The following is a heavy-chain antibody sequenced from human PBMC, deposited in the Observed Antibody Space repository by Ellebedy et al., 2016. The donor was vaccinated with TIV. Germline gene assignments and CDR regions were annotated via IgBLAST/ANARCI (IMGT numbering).Heavy chain of an antibody. D-gene: IGHD4-17*01. J-gene: IGHJ4*02. Sequence: SETLSLTXTVSGGSISSGGYYWSWIRQHPGKGLEWIGYIYYSGSTYYNPSLKSRVTISVDTSKNQFSLKLSSVTAADTAVYYCARDRRWATVTTVVDWGQGTLVTVSS. V-gene: IGHV4-31*03. CDR1: GGSISSGGYY. CDR2: IYYSGST. CDR3: ARDRRWATVTTVVD.